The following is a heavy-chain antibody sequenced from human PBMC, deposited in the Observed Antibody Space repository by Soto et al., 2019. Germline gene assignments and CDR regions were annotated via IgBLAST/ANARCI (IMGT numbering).Heavy chain of an antibody. CDR2: MNPNSGNT. CDR3: ARGQWFGEFAPWEDYYYYMDV. D-gene: IGHD3-10*01. V-gene: IGHV1-8*01. J-gene: IGHJ6*03. Sequence: QVQLVQSGAEVKKPGASVKVSCKASGYTFTSYDINWVRQATGQGLEWMGWMNPNSGNTGYAQKFQGRVTMTRNTSISTAYMELSSLRSEDTAVYYCARGQWFGEFAPWEDYYYYMDVWGKGTTVTVSS. CDR1: GYTFTSYD.